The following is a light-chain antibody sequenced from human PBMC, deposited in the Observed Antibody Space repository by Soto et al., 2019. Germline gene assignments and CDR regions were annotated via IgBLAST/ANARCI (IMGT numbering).Light chain of an antibody. J-gene: IGKJ2*01. Sequence: DIQMTQSPSSLSASVGDRVTITCRASQDIRDYLAWFQQKPGKAPKSLIYLASNLQSGVPSRFTGSGSGTDFTLTISNLQPEDFATYYCQQYTSYPRTFGQGTKLEI. CDR2: LAS. V-gene: IGKV1-16*01. CDR1: QDIRDY. CDR3: QQYTSYPRT.